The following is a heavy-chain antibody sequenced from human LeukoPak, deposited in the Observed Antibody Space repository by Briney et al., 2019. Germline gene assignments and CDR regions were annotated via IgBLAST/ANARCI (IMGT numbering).Heavy chain of an antibody. CDR2: ISAYNGNT. J-gene: IGHJ4*02. CDR1: GYAFTSYG. V-gene: IGHV1-18*01. CDR3: ARDYDFWTSTSRGHPYY. Sequence: ASVKVSCKASGYAFTSYGISWVRQSPGQGLEWMGWISAYNGNTNYAQKLQGRVTMTTDTSTRTAYMELRRLRSDDTAVYYCARDYDFWTSTSRGHPYYWGQGTLVTVSS. D-gene: IGHD3/OR15-3a*01.